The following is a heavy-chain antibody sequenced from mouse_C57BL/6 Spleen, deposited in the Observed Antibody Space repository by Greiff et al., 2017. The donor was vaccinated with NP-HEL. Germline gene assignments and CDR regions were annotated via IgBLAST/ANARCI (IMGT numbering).Heavy chain of an antibody. J-gene: IGHJ1*03. CDR2: INPETGGT. D-gene: IGHD3-3*01. Sequence: QVQLKQSGAELVRPGASVTLSCKASGYTFTDYEMHWVKQTPVHGLEWIGAINPETGGTAYNQKFKGKAILTADKSSSTAYMELRSLTSEDSAVYYCTRWRDPGSVWGTGTTVTVSS. CDR1: GYTFTDYE. V-gene: IGHV1-15*01. CDR3: TRWRDPGSV.